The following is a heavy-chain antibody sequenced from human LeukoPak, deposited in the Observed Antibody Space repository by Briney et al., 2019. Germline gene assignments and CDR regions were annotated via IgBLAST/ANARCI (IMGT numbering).Heavy chain of an antibody. CDR1: GGTFSSYA. Sequence: ASVKVSCKASGGTFSSYAISWVRQAPGQGLEWMGWISAYNGNTNYAQKLQGRVTMTTDTSTSTAYMELRSLRSDDTAVYYCARVPSSTSCPDYWGQGTLVTVSS. CDR2: ISAYNGNT. D-gene: IGHD2-2*01. CDR3: ARVPSSTSCPDY. V-gene: IGHV1-18*01. J-gene: IGHJ4*02.